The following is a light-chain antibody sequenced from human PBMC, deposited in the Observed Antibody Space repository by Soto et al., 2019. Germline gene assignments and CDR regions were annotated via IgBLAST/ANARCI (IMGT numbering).Light chain of an antibody. Sequence: QSVLTQPASVSGSPGQSITISCSGTGGDIGAYNYVSWYQQHPGKAPKLMIYEVIRRPSGISNRFSGYKSGNTASLTISTLQADDEADYYCSSYTTSSTVVFGGGTRLTVL. CDR3: SSYTTSSTVV. J-gene: IGLJ3*02. CDR1: GGDIGAYNY. CDR2: EVI. V-gene: IGLV2-14*01.